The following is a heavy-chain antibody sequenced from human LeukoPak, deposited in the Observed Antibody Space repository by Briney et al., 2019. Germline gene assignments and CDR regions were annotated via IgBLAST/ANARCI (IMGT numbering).Heavy chain of an antibody. V-gene: IGHV4-59*11. CDR3: AKGVGYYDFWSGLGN. J-gene: IGHJ4*02. Sequence: SETLSLTCTVSGGSISSHYWSWIRQPPGKGLEWIGYIYYSGSTNYNPSLKSRVTISVDTSKNQFSLKLSSVTAADTAVYYCAKGVGYYDFWSGLGNWGQGTLVTVSS. D-gene: IGHD3-3*01. CDR2: IYYSGST. CDR1: GGSISSHY.